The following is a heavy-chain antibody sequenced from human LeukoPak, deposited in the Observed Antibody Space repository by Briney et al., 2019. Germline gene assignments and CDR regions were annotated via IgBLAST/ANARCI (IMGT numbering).Heavy chain of an antibody. D-gene: IGHD2-2*01. J-gene: IGHJ3*02. V-gene: IGHV5-51*01. Sequence: GESLKISCKGSGYSFTTHWIGWVRQMPGKGLDWMGIMYPRDSDIRYSPSFQGQVTMSADKSISAAYLQWSSLKASDTAMYYCATSLTCSGISCYAFDIWGQGAMVTVSS. CDR1: GYSFTTHW. CDR2: MYPRDSDI. CDR3: ATSLTCSGISCYAFDI.